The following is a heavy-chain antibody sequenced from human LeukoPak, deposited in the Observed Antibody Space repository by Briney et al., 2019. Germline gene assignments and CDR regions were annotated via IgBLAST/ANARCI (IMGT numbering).Heavy chain of an antibody. J-gene: IGHJ5*02. Sequence: SETLSLTCTVSGGSISSYYWSWIRQPPGKGLEWIGYIYYGGSTNYNPSVKSRVTISVDTSKNQFSLKLSSVTAADTAVYYCARAPGIAVLDHWGQGTLVTVSS. V-gene: IGHV4-59*01. D-gene: IGHD6-19*01. CDR3: ARAPGIAVLDH. CDR2: IYYGGST. CDR1: GGSISSYY.